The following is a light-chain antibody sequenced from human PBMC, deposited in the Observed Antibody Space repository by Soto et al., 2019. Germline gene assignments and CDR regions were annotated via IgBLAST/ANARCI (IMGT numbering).Light chain of an antibody. CDR3: LQYSTYPLT. CDR1: QSISTW. J-gene: IGKJ4*01. V-gene: IGKV1-5*03. Sequence: DIQMTQSPSTLSASVGDRVTITCRASQSISTWLAWYQQKVGKAPKLLIYRASNLKSGVPSRFSGGGSGTEFTLTISSLQPDDFATYYCLQYSTYPLTFGGGTKVDIK. CDR2: RAS.